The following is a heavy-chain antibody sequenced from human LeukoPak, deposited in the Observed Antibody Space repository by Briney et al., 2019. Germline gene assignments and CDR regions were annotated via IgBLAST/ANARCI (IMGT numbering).Heavy chain of an antibody. CDR1: GYTFTGYY. D-gene: IGHD5-24*01. J-gene: IGHJ3*02. Sequence: ASVKVSCKASGYTFTGYYIHWVRQAPGQGLEWMGLINPGGDNTDYAQNFQGRVTMTRDTSTSTVYMGLSRLRSEDTAVYYCARIRDGYNDAYDIWGQGTMVTVSS. CDR3: ARIRDGYNDAYDI. V-gene: IGHV1-46*01. CDR2: INPGGDNT.